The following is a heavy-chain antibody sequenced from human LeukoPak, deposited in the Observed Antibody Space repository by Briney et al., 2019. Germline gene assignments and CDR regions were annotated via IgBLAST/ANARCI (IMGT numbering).Heavy chain of an antibody. CDR1: QFTFTGSW. D-gene: IGHD1-1*01. CDR2: MDPTGSQK. CDR3: AIWTLGNY. V-gene: IGHV3-7*01. J-gene: IGHJ4*02. Sequence: PGGSLRLSCADAQFTFTGSWMNWVRQAPGKGLEWVANMDPTGSQKRYVDSVRGRFTISKDNPGASLYLDMHSLRAEDTAIYYCAIWTLGNYWGQGTLVTVSS.